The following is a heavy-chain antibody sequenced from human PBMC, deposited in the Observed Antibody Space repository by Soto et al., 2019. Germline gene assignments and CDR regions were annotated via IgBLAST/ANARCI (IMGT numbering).Heavy chain of an antibody. D-gene: IGHD1-1*01. V-gene: IGHV3-72*01. Sequence: EMQLVESGGGLVQPGGSLRLSCAASGFTFSDHYIDWVRQAPGKGLEWVGRSRNKAQSYTIAYAASVKGRFTISRDDSKNSLYLQMNSLKTEDTAVYYCARVYTGMDVWGQGTTVTVS. CDR3: ARVYTGMDV. CDR2: SRNKAQSYTI. J-gene: IGHJ6*02. CDR1: GFTFSDHY.